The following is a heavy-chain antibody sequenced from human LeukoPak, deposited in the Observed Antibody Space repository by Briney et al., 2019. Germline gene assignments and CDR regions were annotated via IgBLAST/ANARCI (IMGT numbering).Heavy chain of an antibody. V-gene: IGHV1-2*02. J-gene: IGHJ5*02. Sequence: ASVKVSCKASGYTFTSYYMHWVRQAPGQGLEWMGWINPNSGGTNYAQKFQGRVTMTRDTSISTAYMELSRLRSDDTAVYYCARDDLGLVVVAAPPFPLSPNWLDPWGQGTLVTVSS. CDR2: INPNSGGT. D-gene: IGHD2-15*01. CDR3: ARDDLGLVVVAAPPFPLSPNWLDP. CDR1: GYTFTSYY.